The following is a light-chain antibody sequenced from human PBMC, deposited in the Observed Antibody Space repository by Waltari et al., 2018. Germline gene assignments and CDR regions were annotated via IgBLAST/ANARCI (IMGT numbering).Light chain of an antibody. V-gene: IGKV3-20*01. CDR1: QNIGTY. Sequence: LPQSPGTLSLSPGERATLACRASQNIGTYLAWYQQKPGQPPRLLMYAASRRATGIPDRFSGSGSGTDFSLTISRLEPEDFAVYYCQNHERLPATFGQGTKVEIK. CDR2: AAS. J-gene: IGKJ1*01. CDR3: QNHERLPAT.